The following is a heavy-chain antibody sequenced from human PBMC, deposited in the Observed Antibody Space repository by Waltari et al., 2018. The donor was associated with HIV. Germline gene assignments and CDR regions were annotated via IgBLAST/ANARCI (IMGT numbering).Heavy chain of an antibody. Sequence: QVQLQESGPGLVKPSETLSLTCTVSGGSVTSGSFYWSWIRQSPGKGLEWIGYIYYSGTTNYNPSFKSRVTISIDTSKNQFSLKLSSVTAADTAVYYCARGGFETGSLGYFWGQGTLVTVSS. D-gene: IGHD3-16*01. V-gene: IGHV4-61*01. CDR2: IYYSGTT. CDR1: GGSVTSGSFY. CDR3: ARGGFETGSLGYF. J-gene: IGHJ4*02.